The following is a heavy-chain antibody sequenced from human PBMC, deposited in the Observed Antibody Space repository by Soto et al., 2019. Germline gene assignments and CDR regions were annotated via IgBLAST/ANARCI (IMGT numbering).Heavy chain of an antibody. V-gene: IGHV3-11*06. D-gene: IGHD2-2*01. CDR2: ISSSSSYT. CDR1: GFTFSDYY. J-gene: IGHJ6*02. Sequence: GGSLGLSCAASGFTFSDYYMSWIRQAPGKGLEWVSYISSSSSYTNYADSVKGRFTISRDNAKNSLYLQMNSLRAEDTAVYYCARDPLGGQLRSAYYYGMDVWGQGTTVTVSS. CDR3: ARDPLGGQLRSAYYYGMDV.